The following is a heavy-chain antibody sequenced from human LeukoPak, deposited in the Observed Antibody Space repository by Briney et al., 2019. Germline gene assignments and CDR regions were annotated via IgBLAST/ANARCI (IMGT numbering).Heavy chain of an antibody. CDR2: IRYDGSNK. CDR3: AKEASRGYSFAYTPIEKPYYFDY. J-gene: IGHJ4*02. CDR1: GFTFSSYG. D-gene: IGHD5-18*01. V-gene: IGHV3-30*02. Sequence: TGGSLRLSCAASGFTFSSYGMHWVRQAPGKGLEWVAFIRYDGSNKYYADSVKGRFTISRDNSKNTLFLQMNSLRAEDTAVYYCAKEASRGYSFAYTPIEKPYYFDYWGQGTLVTVSS.